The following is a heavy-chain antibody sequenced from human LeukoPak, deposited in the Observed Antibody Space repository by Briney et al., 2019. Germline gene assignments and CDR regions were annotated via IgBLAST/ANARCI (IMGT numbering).Heavy chain of an antibody. J-gene: IGHJ6*02. CDR3: ARGHRGNYGSGSYYRGSYYYYGMDV. CDR2: INHSGST. D-gene: IGHD3-10*01. CDR1: GGSYSGYY. Sequence: SVTLSLTCAVYGGSYSGYYWSWIRQPPGKGLEWIGEINHSGSTNYNPSLKSRVTISVETSKNQFSLKLSSVTAADTAVYYCARGHRGNYGSGSYYRGSYYYYGMDVWGQGTTVTVSS. V-gene: IGHV4-34*01.